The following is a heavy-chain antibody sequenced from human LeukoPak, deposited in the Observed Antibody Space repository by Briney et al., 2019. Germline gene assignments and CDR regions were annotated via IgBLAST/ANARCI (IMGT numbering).Heavy chain of an antibody. J-gene: IGHJ4*02. Sequence: AGGSLRLSCAASGFTFSSYWMSWVRQAPGKGLEWVANIKQDGSEKYYVDSVKGRFTISRDNAKNSLYLQMNSLRAEDTAVYYCARDYDYYDSSGYLTHFDYWGQGTLVTVSS. CDR3: ARDYDYYDSSGYLTHFDY. D-gene: IGHD3-22*01. CDR1: GFTFSSYW. CDR2: IKQDGSEK. V-gene: IGHV3-7*01.